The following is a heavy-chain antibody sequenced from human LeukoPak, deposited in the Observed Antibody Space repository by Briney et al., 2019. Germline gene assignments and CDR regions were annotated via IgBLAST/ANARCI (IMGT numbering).Heavy chain of an antibody. CDR2: ISWNSGSI. V-gene: IGHV3-9*01. J-gene: IGHJ3*02. CDR1: GFTFDDYA. Sequence: GGSLRLSCAASGFTFDDYAMHWVRQAPGKGLEWVSGISWNSGSIGYADSVKGRFTISRDNAKNSLYLQMNSLRAEDTAVYYCARDRGFSGMAFDIWGQGTMVTVSS. D-gene: IGHD1-26*01. CDR3: ARDRGFSGMAFDI.